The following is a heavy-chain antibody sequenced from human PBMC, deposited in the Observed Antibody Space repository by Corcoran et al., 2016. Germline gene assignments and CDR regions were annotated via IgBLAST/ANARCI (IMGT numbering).Heavy chain of an antibody. Sequence: EMQLVESGGGLVKPGGSLRLSCAASGFTFSNTWMNWVRQAPGKGLEWVGRIKSKTDGGTTDYAAPVKGRFTISRDDSKNTLYLQMNSLKTEYAAVYYCITDRGDFWSGYGFGQRGVWGQGTTVTGSS. CDR1: GFTFSNTW. V-gene: IGHV3-15*07. CDR3: ITDRGDFWSGYGFGQRGV. J-gene: IGHJ6*02. D-gene: IGHD3-3*01. CDR2: IKSKTDGGTT.